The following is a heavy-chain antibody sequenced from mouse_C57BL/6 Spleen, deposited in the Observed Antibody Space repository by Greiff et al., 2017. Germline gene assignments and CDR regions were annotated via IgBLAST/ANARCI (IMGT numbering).Heavy chain of an antibody. J-gene: IGHJ2*01. V-gene: IGHV1-64*01. CDR1: GYTFTSYW. D-gene: IGHD1-1*01. CDR2: IHPNSGST. Sequence: QVQLQQPGAELVKPGASVKLSCKASGYTFTSYWMHWVKQRPGQGLAWIGMIHPNSGSTNYNEKFKSKATLTVDKSSSTAYMQLSSLTSEDSAVYYCARYGFDYGSTYFDYWGQGTTLTVSS. CDR3: ARYGFDYGSTYFDY.